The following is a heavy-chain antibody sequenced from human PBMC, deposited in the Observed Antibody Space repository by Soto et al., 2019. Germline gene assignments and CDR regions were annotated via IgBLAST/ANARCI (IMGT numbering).Heavy chain of an antibody. CDR1: GYTLTELS. V-gene: IGHV1-24*01. D-gene: IGHD3-22*01. CDR3: ATINYYDSQFGPWGAGRGWFDT. J-gene: IGHJ5*02. Sequence: ASVKVSCKVSGYTLTELSMHWVRQAPGKGLEWMGGFDPEDGETIYAQKFQGRVTMTEDTSTDTAYMELSSLRSEDTAVYYCATINYYDSQFGPWGAGRGWFDTWGQGTLVTVSS. CDR2: FDPEDGET.